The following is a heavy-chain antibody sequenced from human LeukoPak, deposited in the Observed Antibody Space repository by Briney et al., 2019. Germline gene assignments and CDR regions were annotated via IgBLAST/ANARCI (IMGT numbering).Heavy chain of an antibody. D-gene: IGHD1-14*01. Sequence: ASVTVSCKASGYTFTGYYLHWVRQAPGQGLEWMGWINPNSGDTYYAQTFQGRVSMTRDTSISTAYMELTSLRSDDTAVYYCAKSDTGWGQGTLVTVSS. CDR3: AKSDTG. CDR2: INPNSGDT. V-gene: IGHV1-2*02. CDR1: GYTFTGYY. J-gene: IGHJ4*02.